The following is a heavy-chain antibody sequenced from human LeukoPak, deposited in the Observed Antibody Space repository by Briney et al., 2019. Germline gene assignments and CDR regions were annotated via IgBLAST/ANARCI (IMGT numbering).Heavy chain of an antibody. J-gene: IGHJ6*02. V-gene: IGHV3-7*03. Sequence: GGSLRLSCAASGFTFSSYWMNWARQAPGKGLEWVASINHNGNVNYYVDSEKGRFTISRDNAKNSLYLQMSNLRAEDTAVYFCARGGGLDVWGQGATVTVSS. CDR2: INHNGNVN. CDR1: GFTFSSYW. D-gene: IGHD3-16*01. CDR3: ARGGGLDV.